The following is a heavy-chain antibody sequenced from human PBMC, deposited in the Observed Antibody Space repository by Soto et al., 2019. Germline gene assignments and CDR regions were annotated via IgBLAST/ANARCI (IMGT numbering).Heavy chain of an antibody. D-gene: IGHD5-18*01. CDR2: IYYSGST. CDR1: GGSISSYY. V-gene: IGHV4-59*01. Sequence: SETLSLTCTVSGGSISSYYWSWIRQPPGKGLEWIGYIYYSGSTNYNPSLKSRVTISVDTSKNQFSLKLSSVTAADTAVYYCASLPQLWLNWFHPWGQGTLVTVSS. CDR3: ASLPQLWLNWFHP. J-gene: IGHJ5*02.